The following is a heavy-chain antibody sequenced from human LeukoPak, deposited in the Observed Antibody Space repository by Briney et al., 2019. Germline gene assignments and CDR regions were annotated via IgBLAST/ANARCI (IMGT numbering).Heavy chain of an antibody. CDR1: GGSISSSNW. V-gene: IGHV4-4*02. CDR3: AAKAEVGWYIWFDP. CDR2: IFHSGST. Sequence: SETLSLTCAVSGGSISSSNWWSWVRQPPGKGLEWIGEIFHSGSTNYNPSLKSRVTISVDKSKNQFSLKLSSVTAADTAVYYCAAKAEVGWYIWFDPWGQGTLVTVSS. J-gene: IGHJ5*02. D-gene: IGHD6-19*01.